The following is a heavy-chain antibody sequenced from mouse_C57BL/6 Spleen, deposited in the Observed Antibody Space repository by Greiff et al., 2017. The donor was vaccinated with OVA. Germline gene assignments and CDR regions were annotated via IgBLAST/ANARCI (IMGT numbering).Heavy chain of an antibody. CDR1: GYTFTSYW. D-gene: IGHD1-1*01. CDR2: IDPNSGGT. CDR3: ARDYYGSSYGYFDV. Sequence: QVQLQQPGAELVKPGASVKLSCKASGYTFTSYWMHWVKQRPGRGFEWIGRIDPNSGGTKYNEKFKSKATLTVDKPSSTAYMQLSSLTSEDSAVYYCARDYYGSSYGYFDVWGTGTTVTVSS. V-gene: IGHV1-72*01. J-gene: IGHJ1*03.